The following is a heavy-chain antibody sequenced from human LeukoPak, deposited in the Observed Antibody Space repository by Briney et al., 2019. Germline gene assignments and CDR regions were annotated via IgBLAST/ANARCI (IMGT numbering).Heavy chain of an antibody. D-gene: IGHD3-10*01. CDR3: ARRGPRITMVRGVIYSWFDP. V-gene: IGHV4-34*01. J-gene: IGHJ5*02. Sequence: SETLSLTCTVYSGSFSGYYWSWIRQPPGKGVEWIGEIKHIGSTNYNPSHKSRVTISVDTSKNQFSLKLSSVTAADTAVYYCARRGPRITMVRGVIYSWFDPWGQGTLVTVSS. CDR1: SGSFSGYY. CDR2: IKHIGST.